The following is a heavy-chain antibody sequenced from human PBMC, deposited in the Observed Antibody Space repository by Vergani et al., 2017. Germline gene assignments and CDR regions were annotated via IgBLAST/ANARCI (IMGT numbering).Heavy chain of an antibody. Sequence: QVQLQESGPGLVKPSETLSLTCTVSGGSISSHYWSWIRQPPGKGLEWIGYIYYSGSTNYNPSLKSRVTISVDTSKNQFSRKLSSVTAADTAVYYCARLVGVVDYWGQGTLVTVSS. D-gene: IGHD3-22*01. CDR1: GGSISSHY. J-gene: IGHJ4*02. V-gene: IGHV4-59*11. CDR3: ARLVGVVDY. CDR2: IYYSGST.